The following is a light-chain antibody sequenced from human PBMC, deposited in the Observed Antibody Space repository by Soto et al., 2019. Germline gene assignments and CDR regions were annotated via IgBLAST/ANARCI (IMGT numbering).Light chain of an antibody. CDR3: QQYNSYPGT. CDR2: KAS. CDR1: QSISSW. V-gene: IGKV1-5*03. J-gene: IGKJ1*01. Sequence: DTQMTQSPFTLSASVGDRVTITCRASQSISSWLAWYQQKPGKAPKXLIYKASTLESGVPSNFSGSGSGTEFTITISSLQPEDFATYYCQQYNSYPGTFGQGTKVDIK.